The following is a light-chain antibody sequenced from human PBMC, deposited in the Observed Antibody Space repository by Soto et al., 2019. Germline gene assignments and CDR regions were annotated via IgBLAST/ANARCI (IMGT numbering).Light chain of an antibody. J-gene: IGLJ1*01. V-gene: IGLV8-61*01. CDR1: SGSVSTANN. Sequence: QAVVTQESSFSVSPGGTVTLTCGLISGSVSTANNPNWYQQTPGHAPRTLIYSTSTRSSGVPDRFSGSILENKAALTITGAQADDESDYYCALFMGNGISVFGTGTKVTVL. CDR2: STS. CDR3: ALFMGNGISV.